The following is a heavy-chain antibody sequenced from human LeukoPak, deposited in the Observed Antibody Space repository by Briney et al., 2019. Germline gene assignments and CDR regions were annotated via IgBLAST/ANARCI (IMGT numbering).Heavy chain of an antibody. D-gene: IGHD1-26*01. CDR1: GFTFSSYS. CDR3: ARARGWELLGGLDY. J-gene: IGHJ4*02. V-gene: IGHV3-21*01. CDR2: ISSSSSYI. Sequence: GGSLRLSCAASGFTFSSYSMNWVRQAPGKGLEWVSSISSSSSYIYYADSVKGRFTISRDNSKNTLYLQMNSLRAEDTAVYYCARARGWELLGGLDYWGQGTLVTVSS.